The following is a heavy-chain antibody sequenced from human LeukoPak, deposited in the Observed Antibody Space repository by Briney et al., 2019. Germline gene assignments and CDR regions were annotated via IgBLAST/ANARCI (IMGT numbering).Heavy chain of an antibody. D-gene: IGHD3-3*01. CDR2: IYYSGST. J-gene: IGHJ4*02. Sequence: SETLSLTCTVSGVSISSSSYYWGWIRQPPGKGLEWIGSIYYSGSTYYNPSLKSRVTISVDTSKNQFSLKLSSVTAADTAVYYCARDVGITIFGVVPHFDYWGQGTLVTVSS. CDR1: GVSISSSSYY. CDR3: ARDVGITIFGVVPHFDY. V-gene: IGHV4-39*07.